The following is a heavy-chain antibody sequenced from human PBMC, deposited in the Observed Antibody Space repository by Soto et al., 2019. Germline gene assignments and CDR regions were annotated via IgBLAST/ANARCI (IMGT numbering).Heavy chain of an antibody. CDR2: IYYSGST. CDR1: GGSISSSSYY. CDR3: ARHRPTPKYYYDSSGYPRHAFDI. D-gene: IGHD3-22*01. J-gene: IGHJ3*02. V-gene: IGHV4-39*01. Sequence: PSETLSLTCTVSGGSISSSSYYWGWIRQPPGKGLEWIGSIYYSGSTYYNPSLKSRVTISVDTSKNQFSLKLSSVTAADTAVYYCARHRPTPKYYYDSSGYPRHAFDIWGQGTMVTVS.